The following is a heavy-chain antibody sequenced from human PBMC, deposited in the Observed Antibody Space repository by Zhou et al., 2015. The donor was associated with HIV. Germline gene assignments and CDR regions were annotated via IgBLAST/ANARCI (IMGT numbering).Heavy chain of an antibody. D-gene: IGHD3-10*01. V-gene: IGHV1-2*02. CDR2: INPNSGGT. J-gene: IGHJ4*02. Sequence: QVQLVQSGAEVKKPGSSVKVSCKASGGTFSSYAISWVRQAPGQGLEWMGWINPNSGGTNYAQKFQGRVTMTRDTSISTAYMELSRLRSDDTAVYYCASLYGSGSYEDYFDYWGQGTLVTVSS. CDR1: GGTFSSYA. CDR3: ASLYGSGSYEDYFDY.